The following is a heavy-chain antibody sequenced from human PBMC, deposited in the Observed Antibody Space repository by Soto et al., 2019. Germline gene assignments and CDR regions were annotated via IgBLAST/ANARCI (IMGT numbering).Heavy chain of an antibody. CDR2: ITPMFGTT. CDR1: GGTFSSYA. Sequence: QVQLVQSGAEVKKPGSSVKVSCKASGGTFSSYAISWVRQAPGQGLEWMGGITPMFGTTKYAQKFQGRLTITADESTSTAYMELGSLRSGDTAVYYCARGVVVVAASQLGWFDPWGQGTLVTVSS. D-gene: IGHD2-15*01. CDR3: ARGVVVVAASQLGWFDP. V-gene: IGHV1-69*01. J-gene: IGHJ5*02.